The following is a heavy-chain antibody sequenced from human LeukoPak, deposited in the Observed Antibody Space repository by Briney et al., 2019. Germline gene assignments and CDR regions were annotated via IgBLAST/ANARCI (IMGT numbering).Heavy chain of an antibody. D-gene: IGHD6-19*01. Sequence: PGRSLRLSCAASGFPFSSYVMHWVRQAPGKRLEWVAVTSSDGSRNHYADSVKGRFTISRDNSKNTLYLQMSSLRAEDTAVYYCARQGYRWSSGYYFDYWGQGTLVTVSS. J-gene: IGHJ4*02. CDR3: ARQGYRWSSGYYFDY. CDR2: TSSDGSRN. V-gene: IGHV3-30*03. CDR1: GFPFSSYV.